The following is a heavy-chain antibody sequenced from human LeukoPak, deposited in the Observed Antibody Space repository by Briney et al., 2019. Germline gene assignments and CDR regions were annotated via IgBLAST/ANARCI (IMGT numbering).Heavy chain of an antibody. CDR3: ARRGLRNDY. J-gene: IGHJ4*02. D-gene: IGHD3-10*01. CDR1: GGSISSYY. Sequence: SETLSLTCTVSGGSISSYYWSWIRQPPGKGLEWIGEINHSGSTNYNPSLKSRVTISVDTSKNQFSLKLSSVTAADTAVYYCARRGLRNDYWGQGTLVTVSS. CDR2: INHSGST. V-gene: IGHV4-34*01.